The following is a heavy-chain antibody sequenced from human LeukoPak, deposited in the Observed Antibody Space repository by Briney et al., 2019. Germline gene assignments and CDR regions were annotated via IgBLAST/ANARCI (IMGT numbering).Heavy chain of an antibody. V-gene: IGHV4-31*03. CDR1: GGSISSGGYY. J-gene: IGHJ4*02. D-gene: IGHD3-3*01. Sequence: TLSLTCTVSGGSISSGGYYWSWIRQHPGKGLEWIGYIYYSGSTYYNPSLKSRVTISVDTSKNQFSLKLSSVTAADTAVYYCARGLVGDFWSGPFDYWGQGTLVTVSS. CDR3: ARGLVGDFWSGPFDY. CDR2: IYYSGST.